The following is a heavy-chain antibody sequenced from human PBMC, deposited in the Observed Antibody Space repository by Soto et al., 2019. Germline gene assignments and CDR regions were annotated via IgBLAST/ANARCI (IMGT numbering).Heavy chain of an antibody. Sequence: SETLSLTCTVSGGSISSGGYYWGWIRQPPGKGLEWIGSIYYSGNTYYSPSLKSRVTISVDTSKNQFSLNLSSVTAADTAVYYCARSSTIRPNFDYWGQGTLVTVSS. CDR1: GGSISSGGYY. J-gene: IGHJ4*02. CDR2: IYYSGNT. CDR3: ARSSTIRPNFDY. D-gene: IGHD2-2*01. V-gene: IGHV4-39*01.